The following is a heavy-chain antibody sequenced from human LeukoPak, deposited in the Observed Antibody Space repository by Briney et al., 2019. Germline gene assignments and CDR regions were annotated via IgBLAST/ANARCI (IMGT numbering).Heavy chain of an antibody. D-gene: IGHD5-12*01. CDR3: AKDVDIVATTYYFDY. CDR1: GFTFSSYG. CDR2: ISGSGGST. Sequence: GGSLRLSCAASGFTFSSYGMSWVRQAPGKGLEWASAISGSGGSTCYADSVKGRFTISRDNSKNTLYLQMNSLRAEDTAVYYCAKDVDIVATTYYFDYWGQGTLVTVSS. V-gene: IGHV3-23*01. J-gene: IGHJ4*02.